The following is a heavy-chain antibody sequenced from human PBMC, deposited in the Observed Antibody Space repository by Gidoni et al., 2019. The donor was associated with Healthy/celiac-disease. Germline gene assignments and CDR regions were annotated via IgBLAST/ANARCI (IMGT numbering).Heavy chain of an antibody. Sequence: QLQLQESGPGLVKPSETLSLTCTVSGGSIRSSSYSWGWIRQPPGKGLEWIGSIYYSGSTYYNPSLKSRVTISVDTSKNQFSLKLSSVTAADTAVYYCARQIGKGRQQLVGWYFDLWGRGTLVTVSS. D-gene: IGHD6-13*01. CDR1: GGSIRSSSYS. V-gene: IGHV4-39*01. CDR3: ARQIGKGRQQLVGWYFDL. J-gene: IGHJ2*01. CDR2: IYYSGST.